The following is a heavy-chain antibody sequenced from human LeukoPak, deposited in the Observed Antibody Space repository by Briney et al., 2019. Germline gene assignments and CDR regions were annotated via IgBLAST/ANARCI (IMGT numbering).Heavy chain of an antibody. D-gene: IGHD3-16*01. CDR2: ISDDGSKK. CDR3: AKDGQGLTYYFDY. J-gene: IGHJ4*02. CDR1: GFTFSSYG. V-gene: IGHV3-30*18. Sequence: QPGGSLRLSCGASGFTFSSYGMHWVRQAPGEGREWVAVISDDGSKKYYVDSVKGRFTISRDNSKNTLYLQMNSLRAEDTAVYYCAKDGQGLTYYFDYWGQGTLVTVSS.